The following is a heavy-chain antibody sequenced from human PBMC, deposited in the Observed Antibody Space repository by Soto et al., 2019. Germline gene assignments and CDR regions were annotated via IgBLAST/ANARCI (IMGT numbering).Heavy chain of an antibody. CDR2: ISSSSSYI. CDR3: ARIGQDSGYHYGFYYYMDV. CDR1: GFTFSSYS. Sequence: EVQLVESGGGLVKPGGSLRLSCAASGFTFSSYSMNWVRQAPGKGLEWVSSISSSSSYIYYADSVKGRFTISRDNAKNSLYLQMNSLRAEDTAVYYCARIGQDSGYHYGFYYYMDVWGKGTTVTVSS. D-gene: IGHD5-12*01. V-gene: IGHV3-21*01. J-gene: IGHJ6*03.